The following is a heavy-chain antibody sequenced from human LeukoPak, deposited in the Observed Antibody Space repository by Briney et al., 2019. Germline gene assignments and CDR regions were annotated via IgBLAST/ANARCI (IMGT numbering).Heavy chain of an antibody. Sequence: SETLSLTCTVSGGSISSYYWSWIRQPPGKGLEWMGYIYYSGSTNYNPSLKSRVTISVDTSKNQFSLKLSSVTAADTAVYYCARVSRLLWFGELESTYYFDYWGQGTLVTVSS. V-gene: IGHV4-59*01. CDR1: GGSISSYY. CDR3: ARVSRLLWFGELESTYYFDY. J-gene: IGHJ4*02. CDR2: IYYSGST. D-gene: IGHD3-10*01.